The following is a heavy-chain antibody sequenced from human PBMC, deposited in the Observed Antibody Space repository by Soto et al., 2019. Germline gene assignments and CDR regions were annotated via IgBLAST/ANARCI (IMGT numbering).Heavy chain of an antibody. CDR1: GGSFSGYY. D-gene: IGHD1-1*01. V-gene: IGHV4-59*10. CDR2: IYATGTT. Sequence: SETLSLTCAVYGGSFSGYYWSWIRQPPGKGLEWIGRIYATGTTDYNPSLKSRVMMSVDTSKKQFSLKLRSVAAADTAVYYCVRDGTKTLRDWFDPWGQAISVTVSS. J-gene: IGHJ5*02. CDR3: VRDGTKTLRDWFDP.